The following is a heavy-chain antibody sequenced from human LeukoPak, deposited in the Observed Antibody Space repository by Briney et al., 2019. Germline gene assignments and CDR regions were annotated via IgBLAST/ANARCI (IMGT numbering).Heavy chain of an antibody. CDR3: ARAINYYDSSGPRDV. J-gene: IGHJ6*02. D-gene: IGHD3-22*01. Sequence: SVKVSCKASGGTFSSYAISWVRQAPGQGLEWMGRIIPILGIANYAQKFQGRVTITADRSTSTAYMELSSLRSEDTAVYYCARAINYYDSSGPRDVWGQGTTVTVSS. CDR2: IIPILGIA. CDR1: GGTFSSYA. V-gene: IGHV1-69*04.